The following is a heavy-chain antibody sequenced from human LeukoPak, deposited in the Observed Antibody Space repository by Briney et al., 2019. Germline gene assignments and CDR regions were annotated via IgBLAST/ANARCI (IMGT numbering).Heavy chain of an antibody. V-gene: IGHV4-34*01. CDR1: GGSFSGYY. J-gene: IGHJ4*02. CDR3: ARAVAGRFDY. D-gene: IGHD6-19*01. Sequence: SETLSLTCAVYGGSFSGYYWSWIRQPPGKGLEWIGEINHSGSTNYNPSLKSRVTISVDTSKNQFSLKLSSVTAADTAVYYCARAVAGRFDYWGQETLVTVSS. CDR2: INHSGST.